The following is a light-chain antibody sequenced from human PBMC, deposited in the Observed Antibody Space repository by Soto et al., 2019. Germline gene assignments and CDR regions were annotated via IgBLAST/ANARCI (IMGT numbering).Light chain of an antibody. V-gene: IGKV3-15*01. J-gene: IGKJ1*01. Sequence: EIVIAQSPATLSVSPGEGATLSCMASQSVSSKLAWYQQKPGQAPRLLIYGASTRATGIPARFSGSGSGTEFTLIISSLQSEDSAVYYCQQYNSWLWTFGQGTKVDIK. CDR2: GAS. CDR3: QQYNSWLWT. CDR1: QSVSSK.